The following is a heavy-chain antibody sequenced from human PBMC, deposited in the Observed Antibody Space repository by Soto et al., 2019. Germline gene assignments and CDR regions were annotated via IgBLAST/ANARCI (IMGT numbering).Heavy chain of an antibody. Sequence: PGGSLRLSCAASGFTFSGSAMHWVRQASGKGLEWVGRIRSKANSYATAYAASVKGRFTISRDDSKNTAYLQMNSLKTEDTAVYHCTRRPWHIAARPGYYYYGMDVWGQGTTVTVSS. CDR1: GFTFSGSA. V-gene: IGHV3-73*01. D-gene: IGHD6-6*01. CDR2: IRSKANSYAT. CDR3: TRRPWHIAARPGYYYYGMDV. J-gene: IGHJ6*02.